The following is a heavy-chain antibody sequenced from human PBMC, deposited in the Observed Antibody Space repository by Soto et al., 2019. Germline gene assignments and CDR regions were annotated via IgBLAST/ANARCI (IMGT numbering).Heavy chain of an antibody. CDR2: ISGSGGST. V-gene: IGHV3-23*01. D-gene: IGHD3-10*01. J-gene: IGHJ6*02. CDR3: AKGWEYGSGSYYRFYYYYGMDV. Sequence: GGSLRLSCAASGFTFSSYAMSWVRQAPGKGLEWVSAISGSGGSTYYADSVKGRFTISRDNSKNTLYLQMNSLRAEDAAVYYCAKGWEYGSGSYYRFYYYYGMDVWGQGTTVTVSS. CDR1: GFTFSSYA.